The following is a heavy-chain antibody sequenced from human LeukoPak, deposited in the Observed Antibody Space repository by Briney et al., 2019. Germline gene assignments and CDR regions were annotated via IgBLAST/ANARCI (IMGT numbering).Heavy chain of an antibody. CDR2: INPNSGGT. CDR3: AREGRYSSSWINYYYYYMDV. CDR1: GYTFTGYY. V-gene: IGHV1-2*02. Sequence: ASVKVSCKASGYTFTGYYMHWVRQAPGQGLEWMGWINPNSGGTNYAQKFQGRVTMTRDMSTSTVYMELSSLRSEDTAVYYCAREGRYSSSWINYYYYYMDVWGKGTTVTVSS. J-gene: IGHJ6*03. D-gene: IGHD6-13*01.